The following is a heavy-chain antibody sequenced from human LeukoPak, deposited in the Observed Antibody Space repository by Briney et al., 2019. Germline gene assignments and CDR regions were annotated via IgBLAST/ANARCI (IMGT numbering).Heavy chain of an antibody. Sequence: ASVKVSCKASGYTFTDYFIQWVRQAPGQGLEWMGWINPNSGGTKYAQKFQGRVTMSRDTSISTAYMELSRLRSDDTAVYYCAKVGFNAWGQGTLVTVSS. CDR1: GYTFTDYF. CDR3: AKVGFNA. J-gene: IGHJ5*02. V-gene: IGHV1-2*02. CDR2: INPNSGGT.